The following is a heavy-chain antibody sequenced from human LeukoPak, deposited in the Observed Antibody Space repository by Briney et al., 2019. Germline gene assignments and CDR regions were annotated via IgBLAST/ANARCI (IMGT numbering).Heavy chain of an antibody. D-gene: IGHD3-22*01. CDR2: ISSASGYI. V-gene: IGHV3-21*01. Sequence: PGGSLRLSCAASGFTFSSYSMNWVRQAPGKGLEWVSSISSASGYIYYADSLEGRFTISRDNSKNSLYLQMNSLRAEDTAVYYCAREIVSSASFDYWGQGTLVTVSS. CDR1: GFTFSSYS. CDR3: AREIVSSASFDY. J-gene: IGHJ4*02.